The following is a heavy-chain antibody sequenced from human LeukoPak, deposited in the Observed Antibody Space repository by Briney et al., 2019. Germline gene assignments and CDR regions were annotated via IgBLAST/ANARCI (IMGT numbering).Heavy chain of an antibody. D-gene: IGHD1-14*01. CDR1: GFTFDDYT. CDR2: ISWDGGST. CDR3: AKGRGIRNYYMDV. V-gene: IGHV3-43*01. J-gene: IGHJ6*03. Sequence: PGRSLRLSCAASGFTFDDYTMHWVRQAPGKGLEWVSLISWDGGSTYYADSVKDRFTISRDNSKNSLYLQMNSLRTEDTAFYYCAKGRGIRNYYMDVWGKGTTVTVSS.